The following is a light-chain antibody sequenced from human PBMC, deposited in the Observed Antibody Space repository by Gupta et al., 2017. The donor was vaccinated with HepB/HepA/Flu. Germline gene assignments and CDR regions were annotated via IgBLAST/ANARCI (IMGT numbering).Light chain of an antibody. J-gene: IGLJ1*01. CDR3: FSYAGNDNWV. Sequence: QSAPTQPPSASGSPGLSVTISCTGTSSDIGAYNLVSWYQQHPGKAPKLIIYDVFQRPSGVPDRFSGSKSGNTASLTVSGLQAEDEADYYCFSYAGNDNWVFGGGTKVTVL. CDR2: DVF. V-gene: IGLV2-8*01. CDR1: SSDIGAYNL.